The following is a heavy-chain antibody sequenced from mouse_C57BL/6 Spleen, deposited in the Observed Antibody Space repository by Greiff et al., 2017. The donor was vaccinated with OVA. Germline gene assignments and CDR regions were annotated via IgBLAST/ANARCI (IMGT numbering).Heavy chain of an antibody. D-gene: IGHD2-4*01. Sequence: VQLVESGAELVKPGASVKLSCKASGYTFSEYTIHWVKQRSGQGLEWIGWFYPGSGSIKYNEKFKDKATLTADKSSSTVYMELSRLTSEDSAVYFCARHEDYDYDYYAMDYWGQGTSVTVSS. CDR3: ARHEDYDYDYYAMDY. V-gene: IGHV1-62-2*01. CDR1: GYTFSEYT. J-gene: IGHJ4*01. CDR2: FYPGSGSI.